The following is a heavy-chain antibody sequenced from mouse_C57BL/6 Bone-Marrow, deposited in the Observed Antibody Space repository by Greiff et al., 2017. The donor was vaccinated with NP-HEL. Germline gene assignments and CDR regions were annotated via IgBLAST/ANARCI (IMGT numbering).Heavy chain of an antibody. CDR1: GYTFTSYG. V-gene: IGHV1-81*01. CDR2: IYPRSGNT. J-gene: IGHJ1*03. CDR3: AAFITTVRSPWYFDV. Sequence: QVQLKQSGAELARPGASVKLSCKASGYTFTSYGISWVKQRTGQGLEWIGEIYPRSGNTYYNEKFKGKATLTADKSSSTAYMELRSLTSEDSAVYFCAAFITTVRSPWYFDVWGTGTTVTVSS. D-gene: IGHD1-2*01.